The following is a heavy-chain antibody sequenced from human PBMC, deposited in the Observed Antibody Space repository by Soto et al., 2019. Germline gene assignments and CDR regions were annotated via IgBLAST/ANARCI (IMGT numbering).Heavy chain of an antibody. J-gene: IGHJ6*02. Sequence: SVKVSCKASGGTFSSYAISWVRQAPGQGLEWMGGIIPIFGTANYAQKFQGRVTITADESTSTAYMELSSLRSEDTAVYYCARERGQVVVIPGYYGMDVWGQGNTVTVS. CDR1: GGTFSSYA. D-gene: IGHD3-22*01. V-gene: IGHV1-69*13. CDR3: ARERGQVVVIPGYYGMDV. CDR2: IIPIFGTA.